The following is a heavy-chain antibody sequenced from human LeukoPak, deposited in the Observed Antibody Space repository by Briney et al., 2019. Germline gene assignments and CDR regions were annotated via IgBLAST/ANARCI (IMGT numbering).Heavy chain of an antibody. Sequence: ASVKVSCKASGYTFTGYYMHWVRQAPGQGLEWMGRINPNSGGTNYAQKFQGRVTMTRDTSISTAYMELSRLRSDDTAVYYCAREGAWDGYNIYGLDVWGQGPRSPSP. D-gene: IGHD5-24*01. J-gene: IGHJ6*02. CDR1: GYTFTGYY. CDR2: INPNSGGT. V-gene: IGHV1-2*06. CDR3: AREGAWDGYNIYGLDV.